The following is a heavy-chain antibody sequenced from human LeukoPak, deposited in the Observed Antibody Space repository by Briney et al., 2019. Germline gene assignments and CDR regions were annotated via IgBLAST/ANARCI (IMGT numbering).Heavy chain of an antibody. CDR3: ATTGYSSAWYGMLV. Sequence: QAXGXGXXWXXXINGKRGGTNYAQKFQGRVTMTRDTSISTAYMELSRLRSDDTAVYYCATTGYSSAWYGMLVSGQGTTVTVSS. CDR2: INGKRGGT. V-gene: IGHV1-2*02. J-gene: IGHJ6*02. D-gene: IGHD6-19*01.